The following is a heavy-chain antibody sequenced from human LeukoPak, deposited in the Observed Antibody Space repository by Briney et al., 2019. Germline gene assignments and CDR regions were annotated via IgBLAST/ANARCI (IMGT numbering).Heavy chain of an antibody. CDR2: VYYSGNT. Sequence: SETLSLTCTVSGGSISSGGEYWSWIRQHPGKGLEWIGYVYYSGNTYYNPSLKSRVTISVDTSENQFSLKLSSVTAADTAVYYCAREKTAYYYDSSGFSEGAFDIWGQGTMVTVSS. CDR3: AREKTAYYYDSSGFSEGAFDI. V-gene: IGHV4-31*03. D-gene: IGHD3-22*01. CDR1: GGSISSGGEY. J-gene: IGHJ3*02.